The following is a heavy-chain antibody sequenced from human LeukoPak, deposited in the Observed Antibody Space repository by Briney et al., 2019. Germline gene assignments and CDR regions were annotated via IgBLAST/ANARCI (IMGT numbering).Heavy chain of an antibody. CDR2: IFYDGTT. J-gene: IGHJ5*02. CDR3: AKENLLPAGGTLGS. CDR1: GLTVSSNY. Sequence: GGSLRLSCAASGLTVSSNYMSWVRQAPGKGLEWVSVIFYDGTTYYADSVKGRFTISRDNSKNTLDLQMDSLRAEDTAIYYCAKENLLPAGGTLGSWGQGTLVTVSS. D-gene: IGHD6-13*01. V-gene: IGHV3-53*01.